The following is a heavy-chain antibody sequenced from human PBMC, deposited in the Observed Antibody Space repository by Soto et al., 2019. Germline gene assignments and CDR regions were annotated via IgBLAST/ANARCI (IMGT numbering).Heavy chain of an antibody. CDR1: GFTFSSYA. Sequence: GGSLRLSCAASGFTFSSYAMHWVRQAPGKGLEWVALISYDGSNKYFGDSVKGRFTISRDNSKNTLYLQMNSLRAEDTAVYYCARDRASSFIGATATLFDYWGQGTTVTVSS. V-gene: IGHV3-30-3*01. CDR2: ISYDGSNK. CDR3: ARDRASSFIGATATLFDY. D-gene: IGHD2-15*01. J-gene: IGHJ4*02.